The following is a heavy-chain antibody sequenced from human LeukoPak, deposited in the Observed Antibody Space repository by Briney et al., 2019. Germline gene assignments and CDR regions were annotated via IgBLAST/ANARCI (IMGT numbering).Heavy chain of an antibody. D-gene: IGHD6-6*01. CDR2: ISIYNHKT. J-gene: IGHJ3*02. Sequence: GASVKVSCKASGYTFSSFAINWVRQAPGQGLEWMGWISIYNHKTYYAQSLQGRVSMTTDTSTNTANMDLRSLRSDDTAVYYCARPRTELANDAFDIWGQGTMVTVSS. CDR1: GYTFSSFA. V-gene: IGHV1-18*01. CDR3: ARPRTELANDAFDI.